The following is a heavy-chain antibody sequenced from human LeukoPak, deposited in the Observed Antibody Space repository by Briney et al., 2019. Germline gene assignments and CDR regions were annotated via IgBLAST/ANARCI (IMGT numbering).Heavy chain of an antibody. CDR2: IYHSGST. D-gene: IGHD6-13*01. Sequence: PSETLSLTCTVSGYSISSGYYWGWIRQPPGRGLEWIGSIYHSGSTYYNPSLKSRVTISVDTSKNQFSLKLSSVTAADTAVYYCAREGVNSSWYVHFYWGQGTLVTVSS. CDR1: GYSISSGYY. J-gene: IGHJ4*02. V-gene: IGHV4-38-2*02. CDR3: AREGVNSSWYVHFY.